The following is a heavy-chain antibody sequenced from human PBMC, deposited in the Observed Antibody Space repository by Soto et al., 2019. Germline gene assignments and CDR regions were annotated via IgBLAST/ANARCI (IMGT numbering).Heavy chain of an antibody. D-gene: IGHD6-13*01. CDR2: INHSGST. Sequence: SETLSLTCAVYGGSFSGYYWIWIRQPPGKGLEWIGEINHSGSTNYNPSLKSRVTISVDTSKNQFSLKLSSVTAADTAVYYCARGAAAGTFYMDVWGKGTTVTVSS. J-gene: IGHJ6*03. CDR1: GGSFSGYY. V-gene: IGHV4-34*01. CDR3: ARGAAAGTFYMDV.